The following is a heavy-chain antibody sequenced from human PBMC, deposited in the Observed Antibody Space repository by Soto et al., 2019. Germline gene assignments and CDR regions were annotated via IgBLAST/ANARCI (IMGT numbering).Heavy chain of an antibody. CDR3: ARDRDSSGWYGY. V-gene: IGHV1-2*02. CDR2: INPNSGGT. CDR1: GGTFTGYY. Sequence: ASVKVYCKASGGTFTGYYMHWVRQAPGQGLEWMGWINPNSGGTNYAQKFQGRVTMTRDTSISTAYMELRSLRSDDTAVYYCARDRDSSGWYGYWGQGTLVTVSS. D-gene: IGHD6-19*01. J-gene: IGHJ4*02.